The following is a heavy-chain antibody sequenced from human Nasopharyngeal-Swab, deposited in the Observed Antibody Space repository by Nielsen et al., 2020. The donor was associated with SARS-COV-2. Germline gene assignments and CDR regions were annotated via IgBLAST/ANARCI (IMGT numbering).Heavy chain of an antibody. V-gene: IGHV5-51*01. Sequence: GGSLRFSCKGSGYSFTNYWIGWVRQMPGKGLEWMGIIYRGDSDTRYSPSFQGQVTISADKSISTAYLQWSSLKASDTAMYYCARGRAWFGEKHDYWGQGTLVTVSS. CDR3: ARGRAWFGEKHDY. J-gene: IGHJ4*02. CDR2: IYRGDSDT. CDR1: GYSFTNYW. D-gene: IGHD3-10*01.